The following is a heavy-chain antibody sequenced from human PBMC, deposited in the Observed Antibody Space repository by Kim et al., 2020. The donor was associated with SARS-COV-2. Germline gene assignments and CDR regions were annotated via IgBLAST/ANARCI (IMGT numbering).Heavy chain of an antibody. J-gene: IGHJ4*02. Sequence: ASVKVSCKASGYTFTGYYMHWVRQAPGQGLEWMGWINPNSGGTNYAQKFQGRVTMTRDTSISTAYMELSRLRSDDTAVYYCARGLRIQLLDTILPFDYWGQGTLVTVSS. CDR1: GYTFTGYY. V-gene: IGHV1-2*02. CDR2: INPNSGGT. D-gene: IGHD5-18*01. CDR3: ARGLRIQLLDTILPFDY.